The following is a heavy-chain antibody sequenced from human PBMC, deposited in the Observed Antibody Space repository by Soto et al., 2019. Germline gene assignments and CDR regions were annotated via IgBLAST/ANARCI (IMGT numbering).Heavy chain of an antibody. V-gene: IGHV1-3*01. CDR1: GYTFPGSG. CDR3: VRRHVSATGIDWFDP. J-gene: IGHJ5*02. Sequence: VSSKGSGYTFPGSGIHWVGQSPGQRLEWMGWINAANGDTKYSPKFQGRVTITRDTSASTAYMELSSLRSEDTAVYYCVRRHVSATGIDWFDPWGQATLVTLSS. D-gene: IGHD6-13*01. CDR2: INAANGDT.